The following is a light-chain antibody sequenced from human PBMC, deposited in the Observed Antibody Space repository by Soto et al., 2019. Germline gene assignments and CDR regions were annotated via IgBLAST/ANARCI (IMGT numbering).Light chain of an antibody. CDR2: AAS. CDR3: QQYGSSPRT. CDR1: QSVSSSY. V-gene: IGKV3-20*01. J-gene: IGKJ1*01. Sequence: EIVLTQSPGTLSLSPVERATLSCRASQSVSSSYLAWYQQKPGQAPRPLIYAASSRATGIPDRFSGSGSGTDFTLTISGLEPEDFAVYYCQQYGSSPRTFGQGTKVDIK.